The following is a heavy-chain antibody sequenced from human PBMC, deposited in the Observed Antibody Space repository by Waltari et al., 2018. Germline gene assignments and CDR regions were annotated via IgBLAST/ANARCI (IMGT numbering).Heavy chain of an antibody. J-gene: IGHJ4*02. CDR3: ARGRDSYVLRYFDWLRYFDY. Sequence: QVQLQQWGAGLLKPSETLSLTCAVYGGSFSGYYWSWIRQPPGKGLEWIGEINHSGSTNYNPALKSRVTISVDTSKNQFSLKLSSVTAADTAVYYCARGRDSYVLRYFDWLRYFDYWGQGTLVTVSS. D-gene: IGHD3-9*01. CDR2: INHSGST. V-gene: IGHV4-34*01. CDR1: GGSFSGYY.